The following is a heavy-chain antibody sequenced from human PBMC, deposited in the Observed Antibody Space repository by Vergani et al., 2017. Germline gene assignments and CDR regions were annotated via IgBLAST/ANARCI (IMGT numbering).Heavy chain of an antibody. CDR1: GDAISRDTYS. V-gene: IGHV4-30-2*01. CDR2: VYFSGTT. J-gene: IGHJ6*03. CDR3: ARGQSGYSRDWSTYFFYMDV. Sequence: QLQLQESDARLVKPSQTLSLTCTLSGDAISRDTYSWNWVRQPPGKPLEWIGSVYFSGTTYYNPAHGCRVTMSIDKSKNHYSLTLTSVTAADSAFYVCARGQSGYSRDWSTYFFYMDVWGQGTPVTVSS. D-gene: IGHD3/OR15-3a*01.